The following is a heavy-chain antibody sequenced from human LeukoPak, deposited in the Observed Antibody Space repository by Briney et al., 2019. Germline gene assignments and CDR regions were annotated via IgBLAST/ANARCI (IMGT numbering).Heavy chain of an antibody. CDR1: GGSISSCY. V-gene: IGHV4-4*07. CDR2: IYTSGST. D-gene: IGHD3-22*01. CDR3: ARDHAMIVVVKTWFDP. J-gene: IGHJ5*02. Sequence: SETLSLTCTVSGGSISSCYWSWIRQPAGKGLEWIGRIYTSGSTNYNPSLKSRVTISVDKSKNQFSLKLSSVTAADTAVYYCARDHAMIVVVKTWFDPWGQGTLVTVSS.